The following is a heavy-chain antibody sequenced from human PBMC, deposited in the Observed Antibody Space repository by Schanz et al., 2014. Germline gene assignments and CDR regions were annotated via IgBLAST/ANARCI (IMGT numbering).Heavy chain of an antibody. Sequence: EVQLLESGGGLVQPGGSLRLSCLASGFAFSDYWMSWVRQAPGKGPEWVANIKKDGSEKYYVDSVKGRFTISRDNSKNTVHLQMNSLRAEDTAVYYCAKQHIVRGVIYLNWFDSWGQGTLVTVSS. J-gene: IGHJ5*01. V-gene: IGHV3-7*02. CDR2: IKKDGSEK. D-gene: IGHD3-10*01. CDR1: GFAFSDYW. CDR3: AKQHIVRGVIYLNWFDS.